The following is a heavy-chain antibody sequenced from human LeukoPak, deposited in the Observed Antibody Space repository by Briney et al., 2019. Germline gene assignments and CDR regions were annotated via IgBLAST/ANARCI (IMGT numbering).Heavy chain of an antibody. J-gene: IGHJ1*01. CDR3: ARAKSSGCD. Sequence: SETLSLTCAVYGGSFSGYYWSWIRQPPGKGLEWIGEINHSGSTNYNPSLKSRVTISVDTSKNQSSLKLSSVTAADTAVYYCARAKSSGCDWGQGTLVTVSS. CDR2: INHSGST. D-gene: IGHD6-19*01. CDR1: GGSFSGYY. V-gene: IGHV4-34*01.